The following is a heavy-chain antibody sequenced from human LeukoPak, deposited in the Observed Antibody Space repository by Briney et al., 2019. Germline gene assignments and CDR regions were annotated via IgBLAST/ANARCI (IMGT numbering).Heavy chain of an antibody. D-gene: IGHD3-22*01. CDR3: AKPRGVTMIVVVIHPIPKEAFDI. Sequence: GGSLRLSCAASGFTFSSYAMSWVRQAPGKGLEWVSAISGSGGSTYYADSVKGRFTISRDNSKNTLYLQMNSLRAEDTAVYYCAKPRGVTMIVVVIHPIPKEAFDIWGQGTMVTVSS. J-gene: IGHJ3*02. V-gene: IGHV3-23*01. CDR1: GFTFSSYA. CDR2: ISGSGGST.